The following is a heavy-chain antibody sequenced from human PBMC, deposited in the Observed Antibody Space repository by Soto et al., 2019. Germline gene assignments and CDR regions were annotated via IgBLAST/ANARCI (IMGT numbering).Heavy chain of an antibody. V-gene: IGHV4-59*01. Sequence: PSETLSLTCTVSGGSISSYYWSWIRQPPGKGLEWIGYIYYSGSTNYNPSLKSRVTISVDTSKNQFSLKLSSVTAADTAVYYCARIQGPDYDFWSGYINWFDPWGQGTLVTVSS. D-gene: IGHD3-3*01. CDR1: GGSISSYY. J-gene: IGHJ5*02. CDR3: ARIQGPDYDFWSGYINWFDP. CDR2: IYYSGST.